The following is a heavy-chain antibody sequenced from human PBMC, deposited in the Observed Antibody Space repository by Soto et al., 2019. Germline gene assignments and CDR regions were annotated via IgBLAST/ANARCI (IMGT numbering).Heavy chain of an antibody. CDR2: IYYTGST. CDR3: AREFSNSPEAFDS. Sequence: SETLSLTCTVSGGSVNSDNFYWSWIRQPPGRGLEWIGYIYYTGSTNYNPSLKSRVTISIDTSRNQFSLKLSSMTAADTAVYYCAREFSNSPEAFDSWGQGSLVTVSS. CDR1: GGSVNSDNFY. V-gene: IGHV4-61*01. D-gene: IGHD6-6*01. J-gene: IGHJ4*02.